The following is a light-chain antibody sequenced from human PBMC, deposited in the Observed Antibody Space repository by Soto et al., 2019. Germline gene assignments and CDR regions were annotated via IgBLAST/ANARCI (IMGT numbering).Light chain of an antibody. CDR1: SGSIASNY. V-gene: IGLV6-57*04. CDR2: EDN. Sequence: NFMLTQPHSVSESPGKTVTISCTRSSGSIASNYVQWYQQRPGSAPTTVIYEDNQRPSGVPDRFSGSTDGSSNSASLTISGLQTEDEADYYCQSYDYSTVVFGGGTKVTVL. CDR3: QSYDYSTVV. J-gene: IGLJ2*01.